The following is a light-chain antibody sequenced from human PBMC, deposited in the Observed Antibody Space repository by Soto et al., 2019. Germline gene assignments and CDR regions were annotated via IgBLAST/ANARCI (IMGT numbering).Light chain of an antibody. V-gene: IGKV3-20*01. CDR3: QQYGRSPFT. J-gene: IGKJ3*01. Sequence: EVVLRQSQTTLSVSPGDRALLSCRASQTVSRSLAWYQQRPGQAPRLLIYGASTRATGVSDRFSGSGSGTDFTLTISRLEPEDFAVYYCQQYGRSPFTFGPRAKVDIK. CDR2: GAS. CDR1: QTVSRS.